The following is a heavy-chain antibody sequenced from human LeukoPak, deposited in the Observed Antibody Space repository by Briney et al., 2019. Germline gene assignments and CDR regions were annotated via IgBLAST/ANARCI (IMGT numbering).Heavy chain of an antibody. J-gene: IGHJ4*02. D-gene: IGHD5-12*01. V-gene: IGHV4-39*02. CDR1: GGSISSSSYY. CDR2: IYYSGST. Sequence: PSETLSLTCTVSGGSISSSSYYWGWIRQPPGKGLEWIGSIYYSGSTYYNPSLKSRVTISVDTSKNQFSLKLSSVTAADTAVYYCARESIVATLWGQGTLVTVSS. CDR3: ARESIVATL.